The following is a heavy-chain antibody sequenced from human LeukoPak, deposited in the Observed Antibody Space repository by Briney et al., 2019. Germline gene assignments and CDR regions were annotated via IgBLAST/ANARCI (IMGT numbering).Heavy chain of an antibody. CDR3: ARASYNSSWSHFDY. D-gene: IGHD6-13*01. V-gene: IGHV3-21*01. CDR1: GFTFSSYS. J-gene: IGHJ4*02. CDR2: ISSSSSGYI. Sequence: GGSLRLSCAASGFTFSSYSMNWVRQAPGKGLEWVSSISSSSSGYIYYADSVKGRFTISRDNAKNSLYLQMNSLRAEDTAVYYCARASYNSSWSHFDYWGQGTLVTVSS.